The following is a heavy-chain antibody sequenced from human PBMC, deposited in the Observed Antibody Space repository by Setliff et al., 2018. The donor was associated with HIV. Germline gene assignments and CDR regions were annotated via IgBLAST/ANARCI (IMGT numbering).Heavy chain of an antibody. V-gene: IGHV3-74*01. Sequence: GGSLRLSCAGSGFTFRDYRMHWVRQTPGKGLVWVARIDNDGRDTDYADFVGGRFTISRDNTKNTLFLHMKSLRAEDMAVYYCARDQGYKYGDVFDIWGRGTKVTVSS. D-gene: IGHD5-18*01. CDR1: GFTFRDYR. J-gene: IGHJ3*02. CDR3: ARDQGYKYGDVFDI. CDR2: IDNDGRDT.